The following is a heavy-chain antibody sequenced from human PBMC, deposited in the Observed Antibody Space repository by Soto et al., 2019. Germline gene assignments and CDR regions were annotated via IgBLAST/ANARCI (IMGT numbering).Heavy chain of an antibody. CDR1: GGSFSGYY. J-gene: IGHJ3*02. CDR3: ARVRRPGSDGWGTHRITMIVVANPDAFDI. V-gene: IGHV4-34*01. CDR2: INHSGST. Sequence: PSETLSLTXAVYGGSFSGYYWSWIRQPPGKGLEWIGEINHSGSTNYNPSLKSRVTISVDTSKNQFSLKLSSVTAADTAVYYCARVRRPGSDGWGTHRITMIVVANPDAFDIWGQGTMVTVSS. D-gene: IGHD3-22*01.